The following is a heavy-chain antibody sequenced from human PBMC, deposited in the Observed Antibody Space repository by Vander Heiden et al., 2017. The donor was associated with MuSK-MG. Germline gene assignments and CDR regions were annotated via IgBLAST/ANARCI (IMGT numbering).Heavy chain of an antibody. Sequence: EVQLLESGGGLVQTGGSLRISCAASGFTFSSYAMSWVRQAPGKGLEWVSAISGSGGSTYYADSVKGRFTISRDNSKNTLYLQMNSLRAEDTAVYYCAKARVVAATPNDYWGQGTLVTVSS. D-gene: IGHD2-15*01. J-gene: IGHJ4*02. CDR3: AKARVVAATPNDY. V-gene: IGHV3-23*01. CDR1: GFTFSSYA. CDR2: ISGSGGST.